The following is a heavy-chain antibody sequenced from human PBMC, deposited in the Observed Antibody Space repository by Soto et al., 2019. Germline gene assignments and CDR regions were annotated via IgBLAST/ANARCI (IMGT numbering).Heavy chain of an antibody. CDR3: AREGYDYVWGSYRYTGY. D-gene: IGHD3-16*02. CDR1: GFTYSTYT. Sequence: PGGSLRLSCAASGFTYSTYTMHWVRQAPGKGLEWVAVISYDGNNKFYADSVKGRFTISRDSTKQTLYLQMNSLRSEDTAVYYCAREGYDYVWGSYRYTGYWGQGTLVTVSS. CDR2: ISYDGNNK. J-gene: IGHJ4*02. V-gene: IGHV3-30-3*01.